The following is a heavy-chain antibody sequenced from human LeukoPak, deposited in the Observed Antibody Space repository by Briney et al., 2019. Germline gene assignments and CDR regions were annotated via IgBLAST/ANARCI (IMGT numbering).Heavy chain of an antibody. CDR3: AIMDFWSGYYNY. Sequence: ASVKVSCKASGYTFASYGISWVRQAPGQGLEWMGWISAYNGNTNCAQKLQGRVTMTTDTSTSTAYMELRSLRSDDTAVYYCAIMDFWSGYYNYWGQGTLVTVSS. D-gene: IGHD3-3*01. V-gene: IGHV1-18*01. CDR1: GYTFASYG. J-gene: IGHJ4*02. CDR2: ISAYNGNT.